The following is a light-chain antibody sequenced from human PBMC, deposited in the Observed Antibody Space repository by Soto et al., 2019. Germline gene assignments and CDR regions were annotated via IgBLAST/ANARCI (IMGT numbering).Light chain of an antibody. CDR3: QQRGNWPPTWT. J-gene: IGKJ1*01. CDR1: QSIGYY. CDR2: DAS. Sequence: EIVLTQSPATLSLSPWERATLSCGASQSIGYYLAWYQEKPGQAPRLLIYDASIRATGIPARFSGSWSGTDFTLTINGLEPEDSAVYYCQQRGNWPPTWTFGHGTKVDIK. V-gene: IGKV3-11*01.